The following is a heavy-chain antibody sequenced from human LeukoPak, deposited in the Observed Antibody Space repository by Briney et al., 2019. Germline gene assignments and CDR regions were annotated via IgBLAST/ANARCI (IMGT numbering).Heavy chain of an antibody. CDR3: ARIPYSSSSPDY. CDR1: GYTPTELS. CDR2: FDPEDGET. V-gene: IGHV1-24*01. D-gene: IGHD6-6*01. J-gene: IGHJ4*02. Sequence: ASVKVSCKVSGYTPTELSMHWVRQASGKGREWMGGFDPEDGETIYAQKFQGRVTMTEDTSTDTAYMELSSLRSDDTAVYYCARIPYSSSSPDYWGQGTLVTVSS.